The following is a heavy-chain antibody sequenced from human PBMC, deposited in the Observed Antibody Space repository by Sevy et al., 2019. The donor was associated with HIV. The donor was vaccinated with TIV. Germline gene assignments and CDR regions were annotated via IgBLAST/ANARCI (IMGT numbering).Heavy chain of an antibody. J-gene: IGHJ4*02. CDR1: GFTFSSYV. D-gene: IGHD3-3*01. CDR2: ITGSSYST. CDR3: GKVSIFGVGGFYDY. Sequence: GGSLRLSCAASGFTFSSYVMSWVRQAPGKGLEWVSSITGSSYSTFYADSVKGRFTISRDNSKNTVYLQMNNLRAEDTAVYYCGKVSIFGVGGFYDYWGQGTLVTVSS. V-gene: IGHV3-23*01.